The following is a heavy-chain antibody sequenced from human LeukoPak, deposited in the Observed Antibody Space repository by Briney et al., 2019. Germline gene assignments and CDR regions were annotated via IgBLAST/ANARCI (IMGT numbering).Heavy chain of an antibody. CDR1: GFTFSSYA. V-gene: IGHV3-30*02. J-gene: IGHJ3*02. CDR3: ARDRFSYYDSSGYHAFDI. D-gene: IGHD3-22*01. Sequence: PGGSLRLSCAASGFTFSSYAMHWVRQAPGKGLEWVAFIRYDGSNKYYADSVKGRFTISRDNSKNTLYLQMNSLRAEDTAVYYCARDRFSYYDSSGYHAFDIWGQGTMVTVSS. CDR2: IRYDGSNK.